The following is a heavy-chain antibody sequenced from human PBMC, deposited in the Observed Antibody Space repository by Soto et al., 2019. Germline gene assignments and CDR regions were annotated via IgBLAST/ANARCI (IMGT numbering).Heavy chain of an antibody. J-gene: IGHJ6*02. Sequence: GGSLRLSCAASEVTFSSYPMTWVRQAPGKGLEWVSSISGSGGYTPYADSVKGRFTISRDNSKNMLYLQMNSLRAEDSAVYYCVKDAPRTCVWGQGTTVNVAS. CDR1: EVTFSSYP. CDR3: VKDAPRTCV. CDR2: ISGSGGYT. V-gene: IGHV3-23*01.